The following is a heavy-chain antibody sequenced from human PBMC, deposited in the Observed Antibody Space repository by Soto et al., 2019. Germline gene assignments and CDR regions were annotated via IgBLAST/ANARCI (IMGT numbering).Heavy chain of an antibody. J-gene: IGHJ4*02. V-gene: IGHV1-69*06. CDR2: IIPIFNST. CDR3: AREGRGKKAGYNGLVSLGY. CDR1: GSRFSYYV. Sequence: QVQLVQSGAEVKTPGSSLKVSCKVSGSRFSYYVISWVRQAPGHGLEWLGRIIPIFNSTKYAQSFQGRVTITADKSTSTASLELSSLRSDDTAVYYCAREGRGKKAGYNGLVSLGYWGQGTLVTVSS. D-gene: IGHD2-2*02.